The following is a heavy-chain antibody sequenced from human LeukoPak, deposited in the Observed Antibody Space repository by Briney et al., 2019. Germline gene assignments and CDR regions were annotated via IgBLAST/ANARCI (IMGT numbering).Heavy chain of an antibody. V-gene: IGHV1-46*01. Sequence: GASVKVSCKASGYTFTSYYMHWVRQAPGQGLEWMGIINPSGGSTSYAQKFQGRVTMTRDMSTSTVYMELSSLRSEDTAVYYCARDNSMGDSAWWFDPWGQGTLVTVSS. CDR1: GYTFTSYY. CDR2: INPSGGST. D-gene: IGHD5-12*01. J-gene: IGHJ5*02. CDR3: ARDNSMGDSAWWFDP.